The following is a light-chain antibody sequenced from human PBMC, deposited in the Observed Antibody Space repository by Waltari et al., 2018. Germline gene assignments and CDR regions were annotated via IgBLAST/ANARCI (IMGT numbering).Light chain of an antibody. CDR1: QTISGRW. CDR3: QQYDSSSGT. J-gene: IGKJ4*02. CDR2: GAS. V-gene: IGKV3-20*01. Sequence: EIVLTQSPGPLSLSPGERATLSCRASQTISGRWLTWDQQKPGQAPRLLIYGASSRATSSPDRLSGSGSGTDITLTISRLEPEDFAGDYCQQYDSSSGTFCGGTKVEIK.